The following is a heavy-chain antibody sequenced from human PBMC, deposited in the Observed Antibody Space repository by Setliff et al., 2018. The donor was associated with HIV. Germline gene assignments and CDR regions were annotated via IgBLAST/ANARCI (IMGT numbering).Heavy chain of an antibody. V-gene: IGHV1-3*04. D-gene: IGHD3-22*01. J-gene: IGHJ1*01. Sequence: ASVKVSCKASGYTFTSYAMHWVRQAPGQRLEWVGWINTGNGDTKYSQKFQGRVTMTRDTSTSTVYMELSSLRSEDTAVYYCARDWEARADYYDTSGQAQYFQHWGQGTLVTVSS. CDR3: ARDWEARADYYDTSGQAQYFQH. CDR1: GYTFTSYA. CDR2: INTGNGDT.